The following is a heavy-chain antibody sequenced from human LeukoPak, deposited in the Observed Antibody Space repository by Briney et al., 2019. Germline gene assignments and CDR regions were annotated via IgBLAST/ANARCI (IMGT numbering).Heavy chain of an antibody. CDR1: GFTFSDYY. D-gene: IGHD1-26*01. V-gene: IGHV3-11*01. CDR2: ISSSGSTI. CDR3: AGREDYNWFDP. J-gene: IGHJ5*02. Sequence: GGSLRLSCAASGFTFSDYYMSWIRQAPGKGLEWVSYISSSGSTIYYADSVKGRFTISRDNAKNSLYLQMNSLRAEDTAVYYCAGREDYNWFDPWGQGTLVTVSS.